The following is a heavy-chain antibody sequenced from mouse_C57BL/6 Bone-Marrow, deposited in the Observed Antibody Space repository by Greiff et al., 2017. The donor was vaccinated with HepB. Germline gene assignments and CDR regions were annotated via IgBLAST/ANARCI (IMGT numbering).Heavy chain of an antibody. Sequence: QVHVKQSGPELVKPGASVKISCKASGYAFSSSWMNWVKQRPGKGLEWIGRIYPGDGDTNYNGKFKGKATLTADKSSSTAYMQLSSLTSEDSAVYFCASPFYYGNYPYYFDYWGQGTTLTVSS. CDR2: IYPGDGDT. CDR1: GYAFSSSW. V-gene: IGHV1-82*01. CDR3: ASPFYYGNYPYYFDY. D-gene: IGHD2-1*01. J-gene: IGHJ2*01.